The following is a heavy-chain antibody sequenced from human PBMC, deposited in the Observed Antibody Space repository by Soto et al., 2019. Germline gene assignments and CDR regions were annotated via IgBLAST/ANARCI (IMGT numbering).Heavy chain of an antibody. CDR2: IRSKANSYAT. CDR1: GFTFSGSP. J-gene: IGHJ4*02. V-gene: IGHV3-73*01. Sequence: PGGSLRLSCGACGFTFSGSPMHWVRQDSEKGLEWVGRIRSKANSYATAYAASVKGRFTISRDDSKNTAYLQMNSLKTEDTAVYYCTPLEEDYWGQRTLVTVSS. CDR3: TPLEEDY.